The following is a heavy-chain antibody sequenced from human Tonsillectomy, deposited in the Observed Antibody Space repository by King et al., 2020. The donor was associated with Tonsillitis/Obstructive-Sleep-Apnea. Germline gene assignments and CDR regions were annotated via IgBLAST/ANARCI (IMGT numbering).Heavy chain of an antibody. CDR2: IEHNGST. CDR3: ARASEAFDI. J-gene: IGHJ3*02. CDR1: GGSFSGYY. D-gene: IGHD6-6*01. V-gene: IGHV4-34*01. Sequence: VQLQQWGAGLLKPSETLSLTCAVYGGSFSGYYWSWIRQPPGKGLEWIGEIEHNGSTNYNPSLKSRVTISVDTSKNLFSLKLSSVTAADTTMYYCARASEAFDIWGQGTMVTVSS.